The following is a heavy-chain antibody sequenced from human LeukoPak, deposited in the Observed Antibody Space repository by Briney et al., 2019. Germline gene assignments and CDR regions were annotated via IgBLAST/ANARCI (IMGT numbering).Heavy chain of an antibody. CDR3: ARGWGYCSSTSCYGNYYYYYYGMDV. V-gene: IGHV4-34*01. D-gene: IGHD2-2*01. CDR1: GGSFSGYY. J-gene: IGHJ6*02. Sequence: SETLSLTCAVYGGSFSGYYWSWIRQPPGKGLEWIGEINHSGSTNYNPSLKSRVTISVDTSKNQFSLKPSSVTAADTAVYYCARGWGYCSSTSCYGNYYYYYYGMDVWGQGTTVTVSS. CDR2: INHSGST.